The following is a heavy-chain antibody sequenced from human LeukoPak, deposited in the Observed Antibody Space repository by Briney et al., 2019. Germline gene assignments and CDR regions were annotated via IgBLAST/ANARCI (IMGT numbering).Heavy chain of an antibody. V-gene: IGHV4-61*01. J-gene: IGHJ5*02. CDR3: ARDQNPSWFDP. CDR1: GGSISSRSYY. Sequence: PSETLSLTCTVSGGSISSRSYYWGWIRQPPGKGLEWIGYIYGSGSTIYNPSLKSRVTISVDTSKNQFSLKLSSVTAADTAVYYCARDQNPSWFDPWGRGTLVTVSS. CDR2: IYGSGST.